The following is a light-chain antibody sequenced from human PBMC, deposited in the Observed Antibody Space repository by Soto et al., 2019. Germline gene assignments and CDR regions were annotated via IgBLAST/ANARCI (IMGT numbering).Light chain of an antibody. Sequence: EIVFTQSPYTLSLSPGERATLFCRASQTLSINSLAWYQQKPGQAPRLLIYAASTRDTGIPDRFNGSGSGTDFALTINRLEPEDFAVYYCQQYDGAPLTFGPGTKVDIK. CDR1: QTLSINS. CDR2: AAS. V-gene: IGKV3-20*01. CDR3: QQYDGAPLT. J-gene: IGKJ3*01.